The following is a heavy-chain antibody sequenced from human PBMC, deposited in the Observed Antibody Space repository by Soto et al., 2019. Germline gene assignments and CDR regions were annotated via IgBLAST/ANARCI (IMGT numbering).Heavy chain of an antibody. CDR2: IYYSGST. CDR3: ASLYDSSGYPNHAFDI. V-gene: IGHV4-39*01. CDR1: GGSITSSSYY. Sequence: SETRSLTCTLAGGSITSSSYYWASISQPPGKGLEWIGSIYYSGSTYYNPSLKSRVTISVDTSKNQFSLKLSSVTAADTAVYYCASLYDSSGYPNHAFDIWGQGTMVT. J-gene: IGHJ3*02. D-gene: IGHD3-22*01.